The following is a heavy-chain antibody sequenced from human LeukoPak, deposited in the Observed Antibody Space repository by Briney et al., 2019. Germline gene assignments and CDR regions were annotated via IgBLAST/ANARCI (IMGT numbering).Heavy chain of an antibody. CDR1: GFTFSSYS. Sequence: GSLRLSCAASGFTFSSYSMKWVRQAAGRGVAGVSSISSSSSYIYYAHSVKGRVTISRDKDKNTLYLQMSSLRAEDTAVYYCARDSETYYYDGRKGMNYWGQGTLVTVSS. D-gene: IGHD3-22*01. V-gene: IGHV3-21*01. J-gene: IGHJ4*02. CDR3: ARDSETYYYDGRKGMNY. CDR2: ISSSSSYI.